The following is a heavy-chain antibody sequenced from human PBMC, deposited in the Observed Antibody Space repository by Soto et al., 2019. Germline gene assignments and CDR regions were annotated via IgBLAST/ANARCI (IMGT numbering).Heavy chain of an antibody. CDR3: ARVHDFWSGYYMGYYGMDV. D-gene: IGHD3-3*01. V-gene: IGHV3-53*01. CDR1: GFTVSSNY. CDR2: IYSGGST. J-gene: IGHJ6*02. Sequence: GGSLRLSCAASGFTVSSNYMSWVRQAPGKGLEWVSVIYSGGSTYYADSVKGRFTISRDNSKNTLYLQMNSLRAEDTAVYYCARVHDFWSGYYMGYYGMDVWGQGTTVTVSS.